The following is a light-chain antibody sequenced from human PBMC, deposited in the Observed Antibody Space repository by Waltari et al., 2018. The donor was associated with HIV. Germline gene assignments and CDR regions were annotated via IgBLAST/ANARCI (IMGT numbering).Light chain of an antibody. CDR2: EGS. CDR1: SSDVGSYNL. J-gene: IGLJ2*01. V-gene: IGLV2-23*01. Sequence: QSALTQPASVSASPGQSITISCTGTSSDVGSYNLVSCYQQQPGKAPKLMIYEGSKRPSGVSNRFSGSKSGNTASLTISGLQAEDEADYYCCSYAGSSTLEVFGGGTKLTVL. CDR3: CSYAGSSTLEV.